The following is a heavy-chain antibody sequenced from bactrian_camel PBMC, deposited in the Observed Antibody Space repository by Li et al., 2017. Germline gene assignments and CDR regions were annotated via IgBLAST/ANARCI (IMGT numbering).Heavy chain of an antibody. Sequence: VQLVESGGGLVQPGGSLRLSCAASGFTFSDYAMSWVRQAPGKGLEWVSSIISGGGTTFYTDSVKGRFTISRDNAKNTLYLQLNSLKTEDTAMYYCTTLVVGDWGQGTQVTVS. V-gene: IGHV3S31*01. CDR3: TTLVVGD. CDR2: IISGGGTT. J-gene: IGHJ4*01. CDR1: GFTFSDYA. D-gene: IGHD1*01.